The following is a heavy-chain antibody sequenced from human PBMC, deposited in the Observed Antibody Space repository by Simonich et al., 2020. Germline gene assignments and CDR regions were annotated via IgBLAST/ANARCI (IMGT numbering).Heavy chain of an antibody. J-gene: IGHJ6*03. Sequence: QVQLVQSGAEVKKPGASVKVSCKASGYTFTGYYLHWVRQAPGQGLEWMRWINPNSGGTNDAQKFQGRVTMTRDTSISTAYMELSRLRSDDTAVYYCARDRAARYYYYYYMDVWGKGTTVTVSS. CDR1: GYTFTGYY. V-gene: IGHV1-2*02. CDR3: ARDRAARYYYYYYMDV. CDR2: INPNSGGT. D-gene: IGHD6-6*01.